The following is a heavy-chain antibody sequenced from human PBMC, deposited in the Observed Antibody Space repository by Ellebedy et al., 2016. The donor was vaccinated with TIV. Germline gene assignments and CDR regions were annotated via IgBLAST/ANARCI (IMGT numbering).Heavy chain of an antibody. CDR1: RFTFSSSA. CDR3: AKYRGYSYGRTNYYYYYGMDV. Sequence: GESLKISCAASRFTFSSSAMDWVRQAPGKGLEWVSYISSSSSYTNYADSVKGRFTISRDNAKNSLYLQMNSLRAEDTAVYYCAKYRGYSYGRTNYYYYYGMDVWGQGTTVTVSS. CDR2: ISSSSSYT. D-gene: IGHD5-18*01. V-gene: IGHV3-21*05. J-gene: IGHJ6*02.